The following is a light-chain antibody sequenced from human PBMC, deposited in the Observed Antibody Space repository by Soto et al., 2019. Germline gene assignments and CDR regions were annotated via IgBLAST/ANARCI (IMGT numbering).Light chain of an antibody. J-gene: IGLJ1*01. Sequence: QSVLTQPASVSGSPGQSITISCTGTSSDVGGYNYVSWYQQHPGKTPKLMIYEVSNRPSGVSHRFSGSKSGNTASLTISGLQAEDEADYYCTSYTTSSTSVFGTGTKLTVL. CDR3: TSYTTSSTSV. V-gene: IGLV2-14*01. CDR2: EVS. CDR1: SSDVGGYNY.